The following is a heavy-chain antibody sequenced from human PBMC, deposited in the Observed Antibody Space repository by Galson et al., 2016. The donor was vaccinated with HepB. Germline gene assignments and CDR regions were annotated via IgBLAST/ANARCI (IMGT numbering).Heavy chain of an antibody. CDR1: GLAFSNYL. J-gene: IGHJ6*02. Sequence: SLRLSCAASGLAFSNYLFHWVRQAPGKGLELVAVISYDGGNKFYAESVKGRFTISRANSKNTLFLQMDSLRPEDTAVYYCAKDRKAAGSRAIYYYYYGMDVWGQGTTVTVSS. CDR2: ISYDGGNK. V-gene: IGHV3-30*18. CDR3: AKDRKAAGSRAIYYYYYGMDV. D-gene: IGHD6-13*01.